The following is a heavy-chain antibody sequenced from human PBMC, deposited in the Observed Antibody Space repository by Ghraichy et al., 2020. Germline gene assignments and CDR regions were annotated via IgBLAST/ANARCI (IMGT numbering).Heavy chain of an antibody. V-gene: IGHV3-49*03. CDR2: IRSKAYGVAS. CDR1: GFTFGDYG. CDR3: TRESQCLEPPYLDY. Sequence: GGSLRLSCTASGFTFGDYGMRWFRQAPGKGLEWVGFIRSKAYGVASDYAASLRGRFTISRDDSERIAYLQMKKLKTEDTAVYYCTRESQCLEPPYLDYWGQGALVTVSS. D-gene: IGHD6-19*01. J-gene: IGHJ4*02.